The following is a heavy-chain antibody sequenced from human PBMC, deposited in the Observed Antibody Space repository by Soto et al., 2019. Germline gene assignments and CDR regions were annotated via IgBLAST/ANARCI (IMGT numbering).Heavy chain of an antibody. CDR2: INPILSMS. CDR3: ASSYGSGYRAFDY. CDR1: GDTFTFYS. V-gene: IGHV1-69*02. J-gene: IGHJ4*02. Sequence: QVQLVQSGAEVKKPGSSVRVSCKASGDTFTFYSINWVRQAPGLGLEWMGRINPILSMSKYAQRFQGRVTMTADKSMITAHMERSSLRSEDTAMYYCASSYGSGYRAFDYWGQGALVTVSS. D-gene: IGHD3-10*01.